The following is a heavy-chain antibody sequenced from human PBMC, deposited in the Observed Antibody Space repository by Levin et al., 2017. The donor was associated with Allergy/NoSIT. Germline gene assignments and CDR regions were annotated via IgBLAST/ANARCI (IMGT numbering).Heavy chain of an antibody. CDR2: IYWNDDK. Sequence: SGPTLVKPTQTLKLTCTFSGFSLSTSGVGVGWIRQPPGKALEWLALIYWNDDKRYSPSLKSRLTITKDTSKNQVVLTMTNMDPVDTATYYCAHGGGDYGDYPAWYFDLWGRGTLVTVSS. CDR1: GFSLSTSGVG. V-gene: IGHV2-5*01. CDR3: AHGGGDYGDYPAWYFDL. J-gene: IGHJ2*01. D-gene: IGHD4-17*01.